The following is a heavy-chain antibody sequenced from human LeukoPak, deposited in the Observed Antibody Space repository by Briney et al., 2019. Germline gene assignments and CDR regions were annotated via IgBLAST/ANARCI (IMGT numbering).Heavy chain of an antibody. CDR3: RVESGAFDI. V-gene: IGHV4-59*01. CDR1: GGSISSYY. J-gene: IGHJ3*02. CDR2: IYYSGST. Sequence: PSETLSLTCTVSGGSISSYYWSWIRQPPGKGPEWIGYIYYSGSTNYNPSLKSRVTISVDTSKNQFSLKLSSVTAADTAVYYCRVESGAFDIWGQGTMVTVSS.